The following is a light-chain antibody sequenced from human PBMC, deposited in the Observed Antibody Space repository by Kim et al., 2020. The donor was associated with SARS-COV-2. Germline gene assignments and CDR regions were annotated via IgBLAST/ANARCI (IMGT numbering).Light chain of an antibody. CDR1: SSNIGAGYD. J-gene: IGLJ2*01. V-gene: IGLV1-40*01. CDR3: QSYDSSLSAVV. CDR2: GNS. Sequence: RVTISYTGSSSNIGAGYDVHWYQQLPGTAPKLLIYGNSNRPSGVPDRFSGSKSGTSASLAITGLQAEDEADYFCQSYDSSLSAVVFGGGTQLTVL.